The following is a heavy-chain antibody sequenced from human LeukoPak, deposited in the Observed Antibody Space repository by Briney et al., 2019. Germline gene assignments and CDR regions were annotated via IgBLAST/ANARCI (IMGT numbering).Heavy chain of an antibody. Sequence: PSETLSLTCAVYGGSSSGYYWSWIRNPPGKGREWIGEINHSGSTNYNPSLKSRVTISVDTSKNQFSLKLSSVTAADTAVYYCARGGYYGSGNDFRFDPWGQGTLVTVSS. V-gene: IGHV4-34*01. CDR2: INHSGST. CDR3: ARGGYYGSGNDFRFDP. J-gene: IGHJ5*02. D-gene: IGHD3-10*01. CDR1: GGSSSGYY.